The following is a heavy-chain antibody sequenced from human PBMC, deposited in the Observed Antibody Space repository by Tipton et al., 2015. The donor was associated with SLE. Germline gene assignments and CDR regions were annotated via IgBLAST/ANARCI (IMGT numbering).Heavy chain of an antibody. CDR2: ISQSGST. J-gene: IGHJ2*01. CDR1: GGSFRGHY. V-gene: IGHV4-34*01. Sequence: LRLSCAVYGGSFRGHYWTWIRQHPRRGLEWIGEISQSGSTNYNPSFKSRVTVSIDTSKNQFSLRLTSVTAADTAVYYCARPRGYSRSNWYFDLWGRGTLVTVSS. D-gene: IGHD4-23*01. CDR3: ARPRGYSRSNWYFDL.